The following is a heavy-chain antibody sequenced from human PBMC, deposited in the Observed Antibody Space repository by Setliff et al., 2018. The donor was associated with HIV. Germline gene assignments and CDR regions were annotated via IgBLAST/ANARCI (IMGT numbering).Heavy chain of an antibody. D-gene: IGHD3-22*01. Sequence: PGGSLRLSCAASGFTISSYNMHWVRQAPGKGLEWVAFIRYNGGNKDYADYVQGRFIISRDNPKNTLYLQMNSLRVEDTAVYYCLRDSSGYHEAFDIWGQGTMVTVSS. CDR2: IRYNGGNK. J-gene: IGHJ3*02. CDR3: LRDSSGYHEAFDI. V-gene: IGHV3-30*02. CDR1: GFTISSYN.